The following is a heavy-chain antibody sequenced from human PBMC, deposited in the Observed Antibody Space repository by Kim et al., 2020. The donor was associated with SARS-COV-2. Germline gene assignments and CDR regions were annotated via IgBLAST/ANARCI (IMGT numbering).Heavy chain of an antibody. Sequence: SETLSLICAVSGGSISSSNWWGWVRQPPGKGLEWIVEISHSVSTNYNPSLKSRVTITVGKSKNQFSLKVTSVTAADAAVYYFARDWGGDCGGDCYFVWYFDIWGRRALVTASS. V-gene: IGHV4-4*02. CDR1: GGSISSSNW. D-gene: IGHD2-21*02. CDR2: ISHSVST. J-gene: IGHJ2*01. CDR3: ARDWGGDCGGDCYFVWYFDI.